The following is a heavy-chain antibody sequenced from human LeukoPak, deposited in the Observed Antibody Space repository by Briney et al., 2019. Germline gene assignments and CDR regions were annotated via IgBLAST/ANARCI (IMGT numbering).Heavy chain of an antibody. J-gene: IGHJ6*03. CDR1: GYTFTSYG. Sequence: APVKVSCKASGYTFTSYGISWVRQAPGQGLEWMGWISAYNGNTNYAQKLQGRVTMTTDTSTSTAYMELRSLRSDDTAVYYCARAKGVPAAHYYYYMDVWGKGTTVTVSS. CDR2: ISAYNGNT. CDR3: ARAKGVPAAHYYYYMDV. D-gene: IGHD2-2*01. V-gene: IGHV1-18*01.